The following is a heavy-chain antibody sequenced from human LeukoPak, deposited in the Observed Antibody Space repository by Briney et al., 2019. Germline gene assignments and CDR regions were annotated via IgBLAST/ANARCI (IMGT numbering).Heavy chain of an antibody. CDR1: GYSFTSYW. Sequence: GESLKISCKGSGYSFTSYWIGWVRQMPGKGLEWMGIIYPGDSDTRYSPSFQGQVTISADKSISTAYLQWSSLKASDTAMYYCARLIPLVSSGWPPYFDYWGQGTLVTVSS. CDR2: IYPGDSDT. J-gene: IGHJ4*02. D-gene: IGHD6-19*01. CDR3: ARLIPLVSSGWPPYFDY. V-gene: IGHV5-51*01.